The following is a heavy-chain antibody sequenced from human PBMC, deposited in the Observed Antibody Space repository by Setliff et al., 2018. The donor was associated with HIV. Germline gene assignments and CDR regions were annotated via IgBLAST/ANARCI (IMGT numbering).Heavy chain of an antibody. D-gene: IGHD3-22*01. CDR3: AREGNYYYDITGYTRDAFDI. Sequence: GASVKVSCKASGYSFSKYGISWVRQAPGQGLEWMGGTIPIIGTTNYAQRFQGRVTITADESTSTAYMQLSSLRPEDTAVYFCAREGNYYYDITGYTRDAFDIWGQGTMVTVSS. CDR2: TIPIIGTT. J-gene: IGHJ3*02. V-gene: IGHV1-69*13. CDR1: GYSFSKYG.